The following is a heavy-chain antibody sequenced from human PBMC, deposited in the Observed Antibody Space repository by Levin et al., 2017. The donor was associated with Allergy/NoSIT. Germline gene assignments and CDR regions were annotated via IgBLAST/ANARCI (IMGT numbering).Heavy chain of an antibody. J-gene: IGHJ4*02. D-gene: IGHD3-10*01. CDR3: ARGGSGSYSEQDFDY. CDR2: INPSGGST. CDR1: GYTFTSYY. V-gene: IGHV1-46*01. Sequence: GESLKISCKASGYTFTSYYMHWVRQAPGQGLEWMGIINPSGGSTSYAQKFQGRVTMTRDTSTSTVYMELSSLRSEDTAVYYCARGGSGSYSEQDFDYWGQGTLVTVSS.